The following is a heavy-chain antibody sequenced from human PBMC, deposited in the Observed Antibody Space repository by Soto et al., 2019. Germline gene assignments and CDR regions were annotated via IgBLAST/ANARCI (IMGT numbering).Heavy chain of an antibody. Sequence: GASVKVSCKASGFTFTSSAVQWVRQARGQRLEWIGWIVVGSGNTNYAQKFQERVTITRDMSTSTAYMELSSLRSEDTAVYYCAVNPYYYDSSGYYHPGNFDYWGQGTLVTVS. D-gene: IGHD3-22*01. J-gene: IGHJ4*02. CDR2: IVVGSGNT. V-gene: IGHV1-58*01. CDR1: GFTFTSSA. CDR3: AVNPYYYDSSGYYHPGNFDY.